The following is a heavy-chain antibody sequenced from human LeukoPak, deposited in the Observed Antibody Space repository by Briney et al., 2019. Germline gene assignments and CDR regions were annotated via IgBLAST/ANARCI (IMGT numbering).Heavy chain of an antibody. J-gene: IGHJ5*02. Sequence: PSQTLSLTCTVSGDSISSGGYYWRWIRQHPGKGLEWIGYIYYSGSTYYNPSLKSRVTISVDTSKNQFSLRLSSVTAADTAVYYCARGLGDSSGYDPWGQGTLVTVSS. CDR2: IYYSGST. D-gene: IGHD3-22*01. CDR3: ARGLGDSSGYDP. V-gene: IGHV4-31*03. CDR1: GDSISSGGYY.